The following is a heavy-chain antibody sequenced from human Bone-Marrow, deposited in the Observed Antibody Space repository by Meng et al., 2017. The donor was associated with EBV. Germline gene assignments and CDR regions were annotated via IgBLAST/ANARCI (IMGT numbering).Heavy chain of an antibody. CDR1: GYTFTNYD. V-gene: IGHV1-8*01. J-gene: IGHJ4*02. CDR3: ARVAGPTDY. CDR2: MNPKSGYT. Sequence: QVQLVQSGAEVKKPXASVKVSCKASGYTFTNYDISWVRQATGQGLEWVGWMNPKSGYTGFAQRFQGRVTLTRDTSISTAYMDLSSLTFEDTAVYYCARVAGPTDYWGLGTLVTVSS.